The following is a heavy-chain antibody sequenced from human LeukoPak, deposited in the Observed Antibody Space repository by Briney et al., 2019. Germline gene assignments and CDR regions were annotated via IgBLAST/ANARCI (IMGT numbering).Heavy chain of an antibody. D-gene: IGHD4-17*01. CDR1: GYTFTSNY. J-gene: IGHJ4*02. CDR2: IYPRDGST. CDR3: ARDQKDYGDYEWDY. V-gene: IGHV1-46*01. Sequence: ASVKVSCKASGYTFTSNYIHWVRQAPGQGLEWMGMIYPRDGSTSYAQKFQGRVTVTRDTSTSTVYMELSDLRSEDTAVYYCARDQKDYGDYEWDYWGQGTLVTVST.